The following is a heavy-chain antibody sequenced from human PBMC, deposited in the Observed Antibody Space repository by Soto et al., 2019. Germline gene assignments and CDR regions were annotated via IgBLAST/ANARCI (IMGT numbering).Heavy chain of an antibody. CDR1: GFNFSSYG. J-gene: IGHJ4*02. D-gene: IGHD3-3*01. CDR3: AKEITIFGVPDPY. V-gene: IGHV3-30*18. Sequence: PGGSLRLSCAASGFNFSSYGMHWVRQAPYRELEWVAVISYDGSNKYYADSVKGRFTISRDNSKNTLYLQMNSLRAEDTAVYYCAKEITIFGVPDPYWGQGTLVTVSS. CDR2: ISYDGSNK.